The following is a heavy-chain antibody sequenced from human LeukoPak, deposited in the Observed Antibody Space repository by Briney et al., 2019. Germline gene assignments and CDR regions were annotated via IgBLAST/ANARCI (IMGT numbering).Heavy chain of an antibody. CDR1: GGSISSSSYY. CDR3: ARSGEDYGDYGYYYYYYMDV. Sequence: SETLSLTCTVSGGSISSSSYYWGWIRQPPGKGLEWIGSIYYSGSTYYNPSLKSRVTISVDTSKNQFSLKLSSVTAADTAVYYCARSGEDYGDYGYYYYYYMDVWGKGTTVTISS. CDR2: IYYSGST. V-gene: IGHV4-39*01. J-gene: IGHJ6*03. D-gene: IGHD4-17*01.